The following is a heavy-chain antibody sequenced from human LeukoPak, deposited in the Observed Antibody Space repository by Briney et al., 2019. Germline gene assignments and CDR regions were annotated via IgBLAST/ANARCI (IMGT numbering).Heavy chain of an antibody. CDR1: GFTFSSYS. Sequence: GGSLRLSCAASGFTFSSYSMNWVRQAPGKGLEWVSSISSSSSYIYYADSVKGRFTISRDNAKNSLYLQMNSLRAEDTAVYYCAREATMINPDAFDIWGQGTKVTVSS. V-gene: IGHV3-21*01. CDR3: AREATMINPDAFDI. J-gene: IGHJ3*02. CDR2: ISSSSSYI. D-gene: IGHD3-22*01.